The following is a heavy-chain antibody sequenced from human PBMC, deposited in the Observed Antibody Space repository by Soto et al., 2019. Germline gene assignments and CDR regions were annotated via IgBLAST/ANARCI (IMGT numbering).Heavy chain of an antibody. CDR3: ARGLVPTWSSTAWYFDL. CDR1: GGSFSGYY. V-gene: IGHV4-34*01. CDR2: INHSGST. D-gene: IGHD1-26*01. Sequence: QVQLQQWGAGLLKPSETLSLTCAVYGGSFSGYYWSWIRQPPGKGLAWIGEINHSGSTTYNPSLKSRVTISIDTSKNQFSLKLSSVTAADTAVYYCARGLVPTWSSTAWYFDLWGRGTLVTVSS. J-gene: IGHJ2*01.